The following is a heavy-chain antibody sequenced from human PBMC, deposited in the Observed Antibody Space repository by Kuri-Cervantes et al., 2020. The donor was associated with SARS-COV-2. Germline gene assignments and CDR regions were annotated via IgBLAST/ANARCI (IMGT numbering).Heavy chain of an antibody. Sequence: GGSLRLSCAASGFTFSGHWIHWVRQAPGKGLVWVSRINPDGSYTNNADSVKGRFTLSRDNAKNMLFLQMNSLRAEDTAVYYCAKDMRYDSSGYYDYWGQGALVTVSS. CDR1: GFTFSGHW. D-gene: IGHD3-22*01. J-gene: IGHJ4*02. V-gene: IGHV3-74*01. CDR3: AKDMRYDSSGYYDY. CDR2: INPDGSYT.